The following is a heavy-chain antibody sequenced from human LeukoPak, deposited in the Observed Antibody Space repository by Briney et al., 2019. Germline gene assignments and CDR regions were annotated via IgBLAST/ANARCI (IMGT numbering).Heavy chain of an antibody. J-gene: IGHJ4*02. CDR3: ATLSGYDWKKTYYFDY. V-gene: IGHV1-24*01. D-gene: IGHD5-12*01. CDR2: FDPEDGET. Sequence: GASVKVSCKVSGYTLTELSMHWVRQAPGKGLEWMGGFDPEDGETIYAQKFQGRVTMTEDTSTDTAYMELSSLRSEDTAVYYCATLSGYDWKKTYYFDYWGQRTLVTVSS. CDR1: GYTLTELS.